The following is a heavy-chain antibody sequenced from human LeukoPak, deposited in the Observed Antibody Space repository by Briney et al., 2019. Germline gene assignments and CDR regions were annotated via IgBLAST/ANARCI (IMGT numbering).Heavy chain of an antibody. CDR1: GGTFSSYA. Sequence: SVKVSCKASGGTFSSYAISWVRQAPGRGLEWMGGIIPIFGTANYAQKFQGRVTITTDESTSTAYMELSSLRSEDTAVYYCARAPSYDFWSGYYWGWFDPWGQGTLVTVSS. J-gene: IGHJ5*02. D-gene: IGHD3-3*01. CDR3: ARAPSYDFWSGYYWGWFDP. CDR2: IIPIFGTA. V-gene: IGHV1-69*05.